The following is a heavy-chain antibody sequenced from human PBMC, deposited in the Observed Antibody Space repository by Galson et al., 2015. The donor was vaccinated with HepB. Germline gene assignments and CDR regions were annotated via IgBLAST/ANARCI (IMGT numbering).Heavy chain of an antibody. J-gene: IGHJ4*02. CDR1: GGTFSSYT. V-gene: IGHV1-69*02. D-gene: IGHD5-12*01. CDR2: IIPILGIA. Sequence: SVKVSCKASGGTFSSYTISWVRQAPGQGLEWMGRIIPILGIANYAQKFQGRVTITADKSTSTAYLQWSSLKASDTAMYYCARGGSAVATISWYWGQGTLVTVSS. CDR3: ARGGSAVATISWY.